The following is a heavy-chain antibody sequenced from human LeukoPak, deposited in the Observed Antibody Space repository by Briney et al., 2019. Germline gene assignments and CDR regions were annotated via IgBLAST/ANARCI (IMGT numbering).Heavy chain of an antibody. CDR3: AKALREVVMTD. CDR1: GFTFSGYG. Sequence: PGGSLRLSCAASGFTFSGYGMHWVRQAPGKGLEWVAVIWYDGSNKYYADSVKGRFTISRDNSKNTLYLQMNSLRAEDTAVYYCAKALREVVMTDWGQGTLVTVSS. J-gene: IGHJ4*02. CDR2: IWYDGSNK. V-gene: IGHV3-33*06. D-gene: IGHD3-22*01.